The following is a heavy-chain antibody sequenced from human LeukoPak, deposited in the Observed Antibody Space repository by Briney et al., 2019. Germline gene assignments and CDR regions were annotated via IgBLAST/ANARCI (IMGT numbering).Heavy chain of an antibody. D-gene: IGHD3-10*01. J-gene: IGHJ3*02. Sequence: GGSLRLSCAASGFTFSNAWMSWVRQAPGKGLEWVGRFKRKIDGGTTDYAAPVKGRFTISRDDSKNTLYLQMNSLKTEDTAVYYCTTDPMGFGELFPDDAFDIWGQGTVVTVSS. CDR3: TTDPMGFGELFPDDAFDI. V-gene: IGHV3-15*01. CDR2: FKRKIDGGTT. CDR1: GFTFSNAW.